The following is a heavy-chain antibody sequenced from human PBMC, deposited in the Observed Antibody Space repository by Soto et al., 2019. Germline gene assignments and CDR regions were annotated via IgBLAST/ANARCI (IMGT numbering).Heavy chain of an antibody. D-gene: IGHD6-19*01. J-gene: IGHJ4*02. V-gene: IGHV1-69*06. Sequence: QVQLVQSGAEVKKPGSSVKVSCKASGGTFNSYAISWVRQAPGQGLEWMGGIIPIFGTPNYAQKFQGRVTITADKSTSTAYMELSSLRSEDTAAYYCVRAMYSSGWGPGDYWGRGTLVTVSS. CDR2: IIPIFGTP. CDR3: VRAMYSSGWGPGDY. CDR1: GGTFNSYA.